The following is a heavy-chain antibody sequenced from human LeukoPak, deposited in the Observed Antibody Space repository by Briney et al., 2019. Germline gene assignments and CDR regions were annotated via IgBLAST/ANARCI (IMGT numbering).Heavy chain of an antibody. D-gene: IGHD1-26*01. J-gene: IGHJ3*02. Sequence: ASVKVSCKASGYTFTSYGISWVRQAPGQGLEWMGWMNPNSGNTGYAQKFQGRVTMTRNTSISTAYMELSSLRSEDTAVYYCAKALWEPRNAFDIWGQGTMVTVSS. CDR1: GYTFTSYG. CDR3: AKALWEPRNAFDI. V-gene: IGHV1-8*02. CDR2: MNPNSGNT.